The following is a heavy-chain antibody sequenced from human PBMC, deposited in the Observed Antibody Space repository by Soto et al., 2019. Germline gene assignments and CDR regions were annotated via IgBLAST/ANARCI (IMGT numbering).Heavy chain of an antibody. Sequence: QVQLVQSGAEVKKPGASVKVSCKASGYTFTGYYMHWVRQAPGQGLEWMGWINPNSGGTNYAQKFQGRVTMTRDTSISSAYMELSSLRSDDTAVYYCASVFEWLLPTMYYFDYWCHGTLVTVSS. CDR2: INPNSGGT. CDR3: ASVFEWLLPTMYYFDY. V-gene: IGHV1-2*02. J-gene: IGHJ4*01. D-gene: IGHD6-19*01. CDR1: GYTFTGYY.